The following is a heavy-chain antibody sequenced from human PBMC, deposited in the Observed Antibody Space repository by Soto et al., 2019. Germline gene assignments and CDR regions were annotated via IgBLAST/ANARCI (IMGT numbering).Heavy chain of an antibody. J-gene: IGHJ5*02. CDR2: IKFDGSEK. CDR3: VKDGGYCSSSTCYAPRHHYFDA. Sequence: PGGSLRLSCESSVFTFSDYWMSCVRHSPGKWPEWVANIKFDGSEKQYVDSVRGRFTISRDNSRSSLSLQMNSLRAGDTAVYYCVKDGGYCSSSTCYAPRHHYFDAWGQGTLVTVSS. CDR1: VFTFSDYW. V-gene: IGHV3-7*03. D-gene: IGHD2-2*01.